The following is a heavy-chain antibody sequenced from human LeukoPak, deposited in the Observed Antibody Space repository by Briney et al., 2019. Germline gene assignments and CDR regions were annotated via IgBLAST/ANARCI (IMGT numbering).Heavy chain of an antibody. CDR2: IYYSGNT. CDR3: AANYYDSRDY. Sequence: SETLSLTCIVSGGSISTSAYYWGWIRQPPGEGLQWIGSIYYSGNTYYNSSLKSRVTISVDTSTSQFSLRLSSVTAADTAVYYCAANYYDSRDYWGQGTLVTVSS. D-gene: IGHD3-22*01. CDR1: GGSISTSAYY. V-gene: IGHV4-39*01. J-gene: IGHJ4*02.